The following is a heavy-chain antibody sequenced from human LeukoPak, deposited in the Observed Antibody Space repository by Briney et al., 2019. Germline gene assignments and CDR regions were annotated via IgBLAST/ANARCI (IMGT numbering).Heavy chain of an antibody. Sequence: PSETLSLTCTVSGGSISSYYWSWIRQPPGKGLEWIGYIYYSGSTNYNPSLKSRVTISVDTSKNQFSLKLSSVTAADTAVYYCARYGSSWFYYFDYWGQGTLVTVSS. CDR3: ARYGSSWFYYFDY. CDR1: GGSISSYY. D-gene: IGHD6-13*01. J-gene: IGHJ4*02. V-gene: IGHV4-59*01. CDR2: IYYSGST.